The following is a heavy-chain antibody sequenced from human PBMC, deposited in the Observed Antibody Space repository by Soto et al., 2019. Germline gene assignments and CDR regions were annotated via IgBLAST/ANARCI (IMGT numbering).Heavy chain of an antibody. D-gene: IGHD3-3*02. CDR3: ARGGATIFGVIDS. J-gene: IGHJ4*02. Sequence: ASVKVSCKASRYIFFSYYIHWVRQAPGQGLEWMGRFLASGGNTDYAQRFRGRVSMTRDTSSTNTVSLELTSLTSDDTAVYYCARGGATIFGVIDSWGQGTRVTVSS. CDR2: FLASGGNT. CDR1: RYIFFSYY. V-gene: IGHV1-46*01.